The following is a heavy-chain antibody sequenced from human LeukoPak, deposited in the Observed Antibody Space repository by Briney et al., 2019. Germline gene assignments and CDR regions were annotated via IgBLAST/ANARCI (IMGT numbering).Heavy chain of an antibody. Sequence: PSETLSLTCTVSGGSISNSRYYWGWIRQPPGKGLECIGTIYYSGSTYYNPSLKSRVTISVDTSKNQFSLKLSSVTAADTAVYYCARPQDSGSYYTSNWFDPWGQGTLVTVSS. D-gene: IGHD3-10*01. CDR1: GGSISNSRYY. CDR2: IYYSGST. V-gene: IGHV4-39*01. CDR3: ARPQDSGSYYTSNWFDP. J-gene: IGHJ5*02.